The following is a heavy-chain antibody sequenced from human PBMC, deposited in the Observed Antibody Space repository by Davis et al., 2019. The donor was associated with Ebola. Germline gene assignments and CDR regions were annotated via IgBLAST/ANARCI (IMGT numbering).Heavy chain of an antibody. Sequence: AASVKVSCKASGYTFTSYAMHWVRQAPGQRLEWMGWINAGNGNTKYSQKFQGRVTITRDTSASTAYMELSSLRSDDTAVYYCARCITMIVVESWFDPWGQGTLVTVSS. CDR2: INAGNGNT. J-gene: IGHJ5*02. CDR1: GYTFTSYA. CDR3: ARCITMIVVESWFDP. V-gene: IGHV1-3*01. D-gene: IGHD3-22*01.